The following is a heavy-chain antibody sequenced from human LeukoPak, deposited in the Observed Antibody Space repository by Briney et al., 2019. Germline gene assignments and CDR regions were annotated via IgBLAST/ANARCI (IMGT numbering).Heavy chain of an antibody. CDR3: AREVVVGATTAFQH. J-gene: IGHJ1*01. Sequence: SETLSLTCTVSGGSISSYYWSWIRQPPGKGLEWIGYIYYSGSTNYNPSLKSRVTISVDTSKNQFSLKLSSVTAADTAVYYCAREVVVGATTAFQHWGQGTLVTVSS. V-gene: IGHV4-59*12. CDR1: GGSISSYY. D-gene: IGHD1-26*01. CDR2: IYYSGST.